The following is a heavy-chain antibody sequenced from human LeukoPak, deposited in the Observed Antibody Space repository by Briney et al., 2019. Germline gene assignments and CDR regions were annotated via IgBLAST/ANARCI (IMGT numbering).Heavy chain of an antibody. Sequence: ASVKVSCKASGGTFSSYAISWVRQAPGQGLEWMGGIIPIFGTANYAQKFQGRVTMTRDMSTTTDYMELSSLRSEDTAVYYCARDNSVGDIAWWFDPWGQGTLVTVSS. CDR3: ARDNSVGDIAWWFDP. D-gene: IGHD3-16*02. CDR2: IIPIFGTA. CDR1: GGTFSSYA. V-gene: IGHV1-69*05. J-gene: IGHJ5*02.